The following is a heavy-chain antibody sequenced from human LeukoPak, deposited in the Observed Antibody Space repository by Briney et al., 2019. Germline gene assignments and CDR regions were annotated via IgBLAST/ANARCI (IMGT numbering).Heavy chain of an antibody. D-gene: IGHD1-1*01. J-gene: IGHJ2*01. Sequence: SETLSLTCSVSGGSMSSHYWGWIRQPPGKGLEWLAYIYYSGTTTYNPSLKSRVNLSVDTSKNQFSLKLSSVTAADTAVYFCARYTTVERSWYFDPWGRGTLVTVSS. CDR3: ARYTTVERSWYFDP. V-gene: IGHV4-59*08. CDR1: GGSMSSHY. CDR2: IYYSGTT.